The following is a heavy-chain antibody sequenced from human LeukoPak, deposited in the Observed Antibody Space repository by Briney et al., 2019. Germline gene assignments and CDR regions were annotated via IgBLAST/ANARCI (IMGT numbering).Heavy chain of an antibody. CDR1: GFTLSSYC. J-gene: IGHJ4*02. Sequence: GGSLRLSCAASGFTLSSYCMHWVRQALCKGLEWVAVIWYDGSNKYYADSVKGRFTISRDNSKNTLYLQMNSLRAEDTAVYYCARSLWPEDYWGQGTLVTVSS. CDR3: ARSLWPEDY. D-gene: IGHD5-18*01. CDR2: IWYDGSNK. V-gene: IGHV3-33*01.